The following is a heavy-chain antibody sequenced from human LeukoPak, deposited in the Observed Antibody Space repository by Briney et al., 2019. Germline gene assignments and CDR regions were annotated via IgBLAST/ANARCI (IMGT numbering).Heavy chain of an antibody. D-gene: IGHD3-22*01. CDR3: ARDQYYYDSSGYYYLSDTFEYYYMDV. Sequence: SETLSLTCTVSGGSISSGSYYWSWIRQPAGKGLEWIGRIYTSGSTNYNPSLKSRVTISVDTSKNQFSLKLSSVTAADTAVYYCARDQYYYDSSGYYYLSDTFEYYYMDVWGKGTTVTVSS. CDR1: GGSISSGSYY. V-gene: IGHV4-61*02. CDR2: IYTSGST. J-gene: IGHJ6*03.